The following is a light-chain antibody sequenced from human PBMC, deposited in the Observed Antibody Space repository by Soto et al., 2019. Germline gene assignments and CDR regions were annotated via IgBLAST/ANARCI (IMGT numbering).Light chain of an antibody. Sequence: DIQMTQSPSTLSASVGDRVTITCRASQSISSWLAWYQQKPGKAPKLLIYDASSLESGVPSRFSGSGSGTEFTLTISSLQPDDVATYYCQQYNSYRGAFGQGTKVEIK. CDR2: DAS. V-gene: IGKV1-5*01. CDR3: QQYNSYRGA. CDR1: QSISSW. J-gene: IGKJ1*01.